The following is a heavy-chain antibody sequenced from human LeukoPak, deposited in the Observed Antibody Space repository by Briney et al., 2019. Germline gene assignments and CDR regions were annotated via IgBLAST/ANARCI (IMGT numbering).Heavy chain of an antibody. V-gene: IGHV3-23*01. Sequence: GGSLRLSCAASGFTFSSYAMSWVRQAPGKGLEWVSAISGSGGSTYYADSVKGRFTNSRDNSKNTLHLQMNSLRAEDTAVYYCANLMGYCSSSSCYSSWGQGTLVTVSS. CDR1: GFTFSSYA. J-gene: IGHJ5*02. D-gene: IGHD2-2*01. CDR2: ISGSGGST. CDR3: ANLMGYCSSSSCYSS.